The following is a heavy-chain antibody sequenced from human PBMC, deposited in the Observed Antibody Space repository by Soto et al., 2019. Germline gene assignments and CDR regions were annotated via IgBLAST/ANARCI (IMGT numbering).Heavy chain of an antibody. J-gene: IGHJ5*02. V-gene: IGHV1-18*04. D-gene: IGHD3-16*02. CDR3: ARVWGSYRAPSGGAGFDP. CDR2: ISAYNGET. Sequence: QVQLVQSRAELKKPGASVKVSCAASGYTFTSNSITWVRQAPGQGLEWMGWISAYNGETSYAEKFQGRLTMTTDTSTSTAYMELRSLRSDDTAVYYCARVWGSYRAPSGGAGFDPWGQGTLVTVSS. CDR1: GYTFTSNS.